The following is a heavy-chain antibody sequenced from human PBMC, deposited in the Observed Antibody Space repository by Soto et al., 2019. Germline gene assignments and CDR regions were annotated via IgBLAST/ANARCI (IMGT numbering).Heavy chain of an antibody. V-gene: IGHV1-8*02. CDR2: MNPINGAT. CDR1: GYDFTAYD. D-gene: IGHD6-13*01. CDR3: GRGPSPRAPAGGTPYYYAMDV. Sequence: QVQLVQSGAEVKQSGASVKVSCKASGYDFTAYDINWVRQASGQGLEWMGWMNPINGATGSARRFQGRVAMTTTTATGTADLELTSLRSDGTAVYYCGRGPSPRAPAGGTPYYYAMDVWGQGTTVTVSS. J-gene: IGHJ6*02.